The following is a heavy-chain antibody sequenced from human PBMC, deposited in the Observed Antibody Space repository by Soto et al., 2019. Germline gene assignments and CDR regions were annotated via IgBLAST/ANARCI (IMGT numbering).Heavy chain of an antibody. CDR3: ARERIHYDSSLDY. D-gene: IGHD3-22*01. V-gene: IGHV4-61*01. CDR1: RGSVSSGSYY. CDR2: IYYSGST. J-gene: IGHJ4*02. Sequence: SETLSLTCTVSRGSVSSGSYYWSWIRQPPGKGLEWIGYIYYSGSTNYNPSLKSRVTISVDTSKNQFSLKLSSVTAADTAVYYCARERIHYDSSLDYWGQGTLVTVSS.